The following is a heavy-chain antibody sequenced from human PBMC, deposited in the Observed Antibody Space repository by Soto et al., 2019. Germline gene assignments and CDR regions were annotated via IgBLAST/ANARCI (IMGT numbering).Heavy chain of an antibody. Sequence: SVKVSCKASGGTFSSYAISWVRQAPGQGLEWMGGIIPIFGTANYAQKFQGRVTITADKSTSTAYMELSSLRSEDTAVYYCARASSTGTTHPYYYYYGMDVWGQGATVTVSS. J-gene: IGHJ6*02. V-gene: IGHV1-69*06. D-gene: IGHD1-7*01. CDR1: GGTFSSYA. CDR3: ARASSTGTTHPYYYYYGMDV. CDR2: IIPIFGTA.